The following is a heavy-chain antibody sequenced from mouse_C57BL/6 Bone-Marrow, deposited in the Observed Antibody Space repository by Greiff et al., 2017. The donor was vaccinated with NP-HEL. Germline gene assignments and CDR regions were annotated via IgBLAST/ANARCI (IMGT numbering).Heavy chain of an antibody. J-gene: IGHJ2*01. CDR3: ARRGIYYGNSFDY. V-gene: IGHV1-59*01. CDR2: IDPSDSYT. D-gene: IGHD2-1*01. Sequence: VQLQQPGAELVRPGTSVKLSCKASGYTFTSYWMHWVKQRPGQGLEWIGVIDPSDSYTNYNQKFKGKATLTVDTSSSTAYMQLSSLTSEDSAVYYCARRGIYYGNSFDYWGQGTTLTVSS. CDR1: GYTFTSYW.